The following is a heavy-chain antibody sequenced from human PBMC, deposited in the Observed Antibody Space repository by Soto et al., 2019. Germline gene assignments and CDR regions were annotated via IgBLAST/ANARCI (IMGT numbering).Heavy chain of an antibody. V-gene: IGHV4-39*01. J-gene: IGHJ4*02. CDR3: ARHLDFMGFWSGYYTYFDY. CDR2: IYYSGST. Sequence: PSETLSLTXTVSGGSISSSSYYWGWIRQPPGKGLEWIGSIYYSGSTYYNPSLKSRVTISVDTSKNQFSLKLSSVTAADTAVYYCARHLDFMGFWSGYYTYFDYWGQGTLVTVSS. D-gene: IGHD3-3*01. CDR1: GGSISSSSYY.